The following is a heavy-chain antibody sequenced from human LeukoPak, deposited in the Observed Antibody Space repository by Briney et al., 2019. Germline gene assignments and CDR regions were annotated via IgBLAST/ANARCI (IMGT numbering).Heavy chain of an antibody. CDR1: GGTFSSYA. J-gene: IGHJ4*02. D-gene: IGHD1-14*01. CDR3: AVGPAPRGVTAFLDY. CDR2: IIPIFGTA. Sequence: SVKVSCKASGGTFSSYAISWVRQAPGQGLGWMGGIIPIFGTANYAQKFQGRVTITTDESTSTAYMELSSLRSEDTAVYYRAVGPAPRGVTAFLDYWGQGTLVTVSS. V-gene: IGHV1-69*05.